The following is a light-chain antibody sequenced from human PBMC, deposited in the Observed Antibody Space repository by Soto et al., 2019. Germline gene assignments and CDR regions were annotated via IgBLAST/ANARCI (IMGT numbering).Light chain of an antibody. V-gene: IGKV3D-20*02. J-gene: IGKJ4*01. CDR1: QSVSSNY. CDR3: QQRNSWPLT. CDR2: GAS. Sequence: EIVLTQSPGTLSLSPGERATLSCRASQSVSSNYLAWYQQRPGQAPRLLIYGASSRATGIPDRFSGSGSGTDFTLSISRLEPEDFAVYYCQQRNSWPLTFGGGTKV.